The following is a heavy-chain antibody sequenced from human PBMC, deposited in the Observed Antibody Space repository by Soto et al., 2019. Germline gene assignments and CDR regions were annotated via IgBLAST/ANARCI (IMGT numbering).Heavy chain of an antibody. J-gene: IGHJ4*02. Sequence: PGGSLRLSCAASELTFSNYAMSWVRQAPGKGLEWVSAISYGGGTTYYADSVKGRFTISRDNSKNTLYLQMNSLRAEDTAVYYCAKNPGYYYDSTGYHFDHWGQGTLVTVSS. CDR3: AKNPGYYYDSTGYHFDH. V-gene: IGHV3-23*01. D-gene: IGHD3-22*01. CDR1: ELTFSNYA. CDR2: ISYGGGTT.